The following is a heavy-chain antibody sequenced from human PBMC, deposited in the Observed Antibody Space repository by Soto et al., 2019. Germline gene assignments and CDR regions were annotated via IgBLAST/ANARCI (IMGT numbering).Heavy chain of an antibody. CDR3: ARVYVFCSGGGGYSDYHYGMAV. CDR2: INPSGGST. V-gene: IGHV1-46*01. CDR1: GYTFTSYY. J-gene: IGHJ6*04. Sequence: GASVKVSCKASGYTFTSYYMHWVRQAPGQGLEWMGIINPSGGSTSYAQKFQGRVTMTRDTSTSTVYMELSSLRSEDTAVYYCARVYVFCSGGGGYSDYHYGMAVWGKGTTVPVSS. D-gene: IGHD2-15*01.